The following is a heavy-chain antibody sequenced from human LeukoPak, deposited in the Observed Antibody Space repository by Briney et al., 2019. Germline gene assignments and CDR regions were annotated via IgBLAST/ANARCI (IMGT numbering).Heavy chain of an antibody. CDR3: TRDYEVGASPFDY. CDR1: GFTFSSYS. V-gene: IGHV3-21*04. Sequence: GSLRLSCAASGFTFSSYSVNWVRQAPGKGLEWVSSISSSSSYIYYADSVKGRFTISRDNAKNSLYLQMNSLRAEDTAVYYCTRDYEVGASPFDYWGQGTLVTVSS. D-gene: IGHD1-26*01. J-gene: IGHJ4*02. CDR2: ISSSSSYI.